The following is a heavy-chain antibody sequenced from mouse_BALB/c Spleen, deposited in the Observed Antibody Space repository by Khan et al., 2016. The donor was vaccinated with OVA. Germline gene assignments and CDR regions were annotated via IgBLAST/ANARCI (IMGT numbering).Heavy chain of an antibody. Sequence: EVELVESGGGLVQPGGSRKLSCAASGFTFSSFGMHWVRQAPEKGLEWVAYISSGSSTIYYADTLKGRFPISRDNPKTTLFLQRTRLRCGDTAMYYCARRRIYDGYYGGAMDYWGQGTSVTVSS. D-gene: IGHD2-3*01. CDR2: ISSGSSTI. CDR1: GFTFSSFG. CDR3: ARRRIYDGYYGGAMDY. V-gene: IGHV5-17*02. J-gene: IGHJ4*01.